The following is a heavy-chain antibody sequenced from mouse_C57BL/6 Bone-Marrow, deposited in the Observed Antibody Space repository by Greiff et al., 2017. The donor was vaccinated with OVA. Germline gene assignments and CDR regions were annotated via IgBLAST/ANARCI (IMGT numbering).Heavy chain of an antibody. CDR1: GYTFTDYN. V-gene: IGHV1-18*01. J-gene: IGHJ2*01. CDR3: ARRGNMVYDYFDY. D-gene: IGHD1-1*02. Sequence: EVKLMESGPELVKPGASVKIPCKASGYTFTDYNMDWVKQSHGKSLEWIGDINPNNGGTIYNQKFKGKATLTVDKSSSTAYMELRSLTSEDTAVYYCARRGNMVYDYFDYWGQGTTLTVSS. CDR2: INPNNGGT.